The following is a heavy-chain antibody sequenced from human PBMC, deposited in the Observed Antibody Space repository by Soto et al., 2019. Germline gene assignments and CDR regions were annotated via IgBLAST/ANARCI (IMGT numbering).Heavy chain of an antibody. CDR1: GFDFRNAW. V-gene: IGHV3-15*01. CDR3: SQLYFDY. CDR2: IKLKREGETT. J-gene: IGHJ4*02. Sequence: EVRLVESGGGLVKPGGSLRLSCAASGFDFRNAWMTWVRQAPGKGLEWVGRIKLKREGETTDYAAPVKGRFTISRDDSTNTLYLQMNSLKTEDTAVYCCSQLYFDYWGQGTLVTVSS.